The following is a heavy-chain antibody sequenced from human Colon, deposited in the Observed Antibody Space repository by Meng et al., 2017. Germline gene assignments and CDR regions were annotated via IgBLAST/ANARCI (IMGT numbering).Heavy chain of an antibody. J-gene: IGHJ4*02. D-gene: IGHD1/OR15-1a*01. CDR1: GVSLSTTNW. V-gene: IGHV4-4*02. CDR2: IAHTGRT. Sequence: QMLLRESGPGLVKPSGTLSLTCAVSGVSLSTTNWWTWFRQSPGKGLEWIGEIAHTGRTNYNRSLKSRVTVTMDTSKNHFSLNVTSVTAADTAVYYCGTTDINYCPIHYWGQGTLVTVSS. CDR3: GTTDINYCPIHY.